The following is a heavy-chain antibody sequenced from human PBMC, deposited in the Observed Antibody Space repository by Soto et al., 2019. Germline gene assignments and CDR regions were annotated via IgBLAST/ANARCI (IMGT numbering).Heavy chain of an antibody. J-gene: IGHJ6*02. D-gene: IGHD3-10*01. CDR2: ISSSGSTI. V-gene: IGHV3-11*01. CDR1: GFTFSDYY. CDR3: ARDNYGSGSYYGDYYYHYGMDV. Sequence: VGSLRLSCADSGFTFSDYYMSWIRQAPGKGLEWVSYISSSGSTIYYADSVKGRFTISRDNAKNSLYLQMNSLRAEDTAVYYCARDNYGSGSYYGDYYYHYGMDVWGQGTTVTVSS.